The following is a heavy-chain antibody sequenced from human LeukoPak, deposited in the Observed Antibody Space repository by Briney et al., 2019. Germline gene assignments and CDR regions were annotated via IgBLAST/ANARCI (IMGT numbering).Heavy chain of an antibody. CDR3: ARSLAGTTSTFYY. D-gene: IGHD1-1*01. CDR2: INPNSGGT. V-gene: IGHV1-2*02. J-gene: IGHJ4*02. Sequence: ASVKVSCKSSGYTFTTYGITWVRQAPGQGLEWMGWINPNSGGTNYAQKFQGRVTMTRDTSISTAYMELSRLRSDDTAVYYCARSLAGTTSTFYYWGQGTLVTVSS. CDR1: GYTFTTYG.